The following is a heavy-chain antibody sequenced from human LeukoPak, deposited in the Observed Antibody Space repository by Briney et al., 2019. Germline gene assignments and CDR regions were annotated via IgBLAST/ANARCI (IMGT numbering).Heavy chain of an antibody. CDR1: GIIFSTYA. V-gene: IGHV3-48*04. Sequence: GGSLRLSCEFSGIIFSTYAMNWVRQAPGEGLEWISYISGSSSGSTSIIRYADSVKGRFTISRDNAKNSLHLQMDSLSAEDTAVYYCARDFWSGYYTEDWGQGALVIVSS. D-gene: IGHD3-3*01. CDR3: ARDFWSGYYTED. CDR2: ISGSSSGSTSII. J-gene: IGHJ4*02.